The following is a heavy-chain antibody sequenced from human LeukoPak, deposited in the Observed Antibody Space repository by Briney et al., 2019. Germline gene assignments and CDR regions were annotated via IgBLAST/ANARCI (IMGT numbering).Heavy chain of an antibody. V-gene: IGHV3-53*01. CDR3: ARDDSSGYFDY. D-gene: IGHD3-22*01. J-gene: IGHJ4*02. CDR2: IYSGGST. Sequence: PGGSLRLSCAASGFTVSSNYMSWVRQAPGKGLEWVSVIYSGGSTYYADSVMGRFTISRDNSKNTLYLQMNSLRAEDTAVYYCARDDSSGYFDYWGQGTLVTVSS. CDR1: GFTVSSNY.